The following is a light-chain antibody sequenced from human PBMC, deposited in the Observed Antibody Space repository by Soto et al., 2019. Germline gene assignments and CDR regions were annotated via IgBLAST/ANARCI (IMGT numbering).Light chain of an antibody. CDR3: SSYTSTTSLVV. J-gene: IGLJ2*01. CDR1: SSDIGGYNS. CDR2: EVT. Sequence: QSAVTQPASVSGSPGQSITISCTGTSSDIGGYNSVSWYQHHPGKAPKLVIYEVTNRPSGVSNRFSGSKSGNTASLTISGLQAEDEAAYYCSSYTSTTSLVVFGGGTRLTVL. V-gene: IGLV2-14*01.